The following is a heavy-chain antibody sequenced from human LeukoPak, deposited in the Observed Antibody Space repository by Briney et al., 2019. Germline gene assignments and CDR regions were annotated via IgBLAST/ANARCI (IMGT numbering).Heavy chain of an antibody. Sequence: GGSLRLSCAASGFTFSSYAMHWVRQAPGKGLEWVAVISYDGSNKYYADSVKGRFTISRDNSKNTLYLQMNSLRAEDTAVYYCARASGTERYDYVWGSLFDYWGQGTLVTVSS. J-gene: IGHJ4*02. V-gene: IGHV3-30-3*01. CDR3: ARASGTERYDYVWGSLFDY. CDR1: GFTFSSYA. CDR2: ISYDGSNK. D-gene: IGHD3-16*01.